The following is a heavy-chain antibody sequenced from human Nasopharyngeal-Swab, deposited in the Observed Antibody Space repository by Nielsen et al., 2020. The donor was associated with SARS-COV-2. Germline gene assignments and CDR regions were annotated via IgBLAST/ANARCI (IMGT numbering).Heavy chain of an antibody. V-gene: IGHV3-33*01. Sequence: GESLKISCAASGFTFNTYGMHWVRQAPGKGLEWVAVIWYDGSNEYYADSVQGRFTISRDNPKTTLFLQMNSLSAEDTAVYYCVRGYSSSWGSLDYWGQGALVTVSS. D-gene: IGHD6-13*01. CDR3: VRGYSSSWGSLDY. CDR1: GFTFNTYG. J-gene: IGHJ4*02. CDR2: IWYDGSNE.